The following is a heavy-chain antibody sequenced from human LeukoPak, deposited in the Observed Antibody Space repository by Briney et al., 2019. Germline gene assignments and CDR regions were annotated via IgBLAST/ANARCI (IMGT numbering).Heavy chain of an antibody. CDR1: GFTFSDYY. D-gene: IGHD5-12*01. V-gene: IGHV3-15*01. Sequence: GGSLRLSCAASGFTFSDYYMSWIRQAPGKGLEWVGRIKSKTEGGTAVYAAPVKGRFTISRDESKNTLFLQLNSLKTEDTAVYYCTTVGGYDYFDYWGQGTLVTVSS. CDR2: IKSKTEGGTA. CDR3: TTVGGYDYFDY. J-gene: IGHJ4*02.